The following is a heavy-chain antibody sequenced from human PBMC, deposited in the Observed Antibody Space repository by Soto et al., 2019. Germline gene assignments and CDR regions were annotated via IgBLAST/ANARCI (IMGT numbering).Heavy chain of an antibody. D-gene: IGHD2-2*01. CDR1: GGSISSSSYY. CDR3: ARGRCRSTTCYAYDVFDM. J-gene: IGHJ3*02. Sequence: PSETLSLTCTVSGGSISSSSYYWGWIRQPPGKGLEWIGSIYYSGSTYYNPSLKSRVTISVDTSKNQFSLKLSSVTAADTAVYYCARGRCRSTTCYAYDVFDMGGQGTMVTVSS. CDR2: IYYSGST. V-gene: IGHV4-39*01.